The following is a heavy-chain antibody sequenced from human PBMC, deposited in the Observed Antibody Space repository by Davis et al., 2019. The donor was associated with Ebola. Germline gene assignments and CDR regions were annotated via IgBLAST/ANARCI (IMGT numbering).Heavy chain of an antibody. V-gene: IGHV3-7*01. D-gene: IGHD2-21*02. J-gene: IGHJ5*02. CDR1: GFTFSSYW. Sequence: GESLKISCAASGFTFSSYWMSWVRQAPGKGLEWVANIKQDGSEKYYADSVKGRFTISRDNSKNTLYLQMNSLRAEDTAVYYCARERFVVVTAIDPSWFDPWGQGTLVTVSS. CDR3: ARERFVVVTAIDPSWFDP. CDR2: IKQDGSEK.